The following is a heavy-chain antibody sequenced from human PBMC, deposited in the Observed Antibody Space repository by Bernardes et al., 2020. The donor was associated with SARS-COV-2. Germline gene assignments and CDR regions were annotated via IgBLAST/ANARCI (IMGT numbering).Heavy chain of an antibody. V-gene: IGHV1-24*01. J-gene: IGHJ6*02. CDR3: ATSTTVVSPPGDYYYYYGMDV. Sequence: ASVKVSCKVSGYTLTELSMHWVRQAPGKGLEWMGGFDPEDGETIYAQKFQGRVTMTEDTSTDTAYMELSSLRSEDTAVYYCATSTTVVSPPGDYYYYYGMDVWGQGTTVTVSS. CDR1: GYTLTELS. CDR2: FDPEDGET. D-gene: IGHD4-17*01.